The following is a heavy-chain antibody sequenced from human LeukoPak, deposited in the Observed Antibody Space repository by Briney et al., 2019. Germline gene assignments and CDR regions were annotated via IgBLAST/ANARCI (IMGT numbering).Heavy chain of an antibody. Sequence: SETLSLTCSVSGGPISRYYWSWIRQPPGKGLEWVAYISYSGNTNYNPSLKSRVTISVDTSKNQFSLRLSSVTAADTAVYYCARIREEHWVATNYYIDYWGQGTPVIVTS. J-gene: IGHJ4*02. CDR3: ARIREEHWVATNYYIDY. V-gene: IGHV4-59*08. CDR1: GGPISRYY. CDR2: ISYSGNT. D-gene: IGHD5-24*01.